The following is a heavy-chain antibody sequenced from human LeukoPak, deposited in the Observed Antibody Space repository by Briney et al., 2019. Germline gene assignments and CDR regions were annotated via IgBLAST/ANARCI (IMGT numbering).Heavy chain of an antibody. Sequence: GGSLRLSCAASGFPFSSYSMNWVRQAPGKGLEWVSSISSSSSYIYYADSVKGRFTISRDNAKNSLYLQMNSLRAEETAVYYCAREDLTMIVVDFWGQGTLVTVSS. CDR1: GFPFSSYS. J-gene: IGHJ4*02. D-gene: IGHD3-22*01. V-gene: IGHV3-21*01. CDR3: AREDLTMIVVDF. CDR2: ISSSSSYI.